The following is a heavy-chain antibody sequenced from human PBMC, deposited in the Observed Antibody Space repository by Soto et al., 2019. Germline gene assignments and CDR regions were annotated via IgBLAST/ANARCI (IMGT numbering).Heavy chain of an antibody. V-gene: IGHV3-33*01. CDR1: GFTINAYG. CDR2: IWYDGSDK. Sequence: QVQLVESGGGVVQPGTSLRLSCAAPGFTINAYGMHWVRQAPGKGLEWVALIWYDGSDKYYADSVKGRFTISRDNPKNTLYLQMTSLRAEDTAVYYCARSGWDGYNSYYGMDVWGQGTTVTVSS. D-gene: IGHD5-12*01. CDR3: ARSGWDGYNSYYGMDV. J-gene: IGHJ6*02.